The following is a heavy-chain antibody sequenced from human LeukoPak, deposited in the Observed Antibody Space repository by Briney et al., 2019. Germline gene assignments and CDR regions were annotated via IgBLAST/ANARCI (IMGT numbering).Heavy chain of an antibody. Sequence: SVKVSCKASGGTFSSYAISWVRQAPGQGLEWMGRIIPILGIANYAQKFQGRVTITADKSTSTAYMELSSLRSEDTAVYYCAREADYFYASSGSSYNWFDPWGQGTLVIVSS. V-gene: IGHV1-69*04. CDR3: AREADYFYASSGSSYNWFDP. D-gene: IGHD3-22*01. J-gene: IGHJ5*02. CDR2: IIPILGIA. CDR1: GGTFSSYA.